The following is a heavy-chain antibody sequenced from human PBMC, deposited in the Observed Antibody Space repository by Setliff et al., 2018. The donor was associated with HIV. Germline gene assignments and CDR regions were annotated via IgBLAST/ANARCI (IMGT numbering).Heavy chain of an antibody. V-gene: IGHV1-18*01. CDR1: GYTFTSYG. D-gene: IGHD6-19*01. Sequence: ASVKVSCKASGYTFTSYGISWLRQAPGQGLEWMGWISGYSGNTNYAQKFQDRVTMTTDTPTSTVYMELRSLRSDDTAVYYCARVQWVVSSNVVLDYWGQGTLVTVSS. J-gene: IGHJ4*02. CDR3: ARVQWVVSSNVVLDY. CDR2: ISGYSGNT.